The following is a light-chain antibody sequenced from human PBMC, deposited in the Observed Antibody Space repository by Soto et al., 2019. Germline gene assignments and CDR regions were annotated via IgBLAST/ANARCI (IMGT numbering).Light chain of an antibody. CDR2: KAS. CDR1: QTISSW. J-gene: IGKJ1*01. V-gene: IGKV1-5*03. CDR3: QHYNSYSEA. Sequence: DIQMTQSPSTLSGSVGDRATITCRASQTISSWLAWYQQKPGKAPKLLIYKASTLKSGVPSRFSGSGSGTEFTLTISSLQPDDFATYYCQHYNSYSEAFGQRTKVDI.